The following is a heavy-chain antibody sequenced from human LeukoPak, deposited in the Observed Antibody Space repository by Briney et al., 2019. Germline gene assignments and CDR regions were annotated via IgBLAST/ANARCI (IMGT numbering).Heavy chain of an antibody. CDR3: ARDESGWNWGAFDI. Sequence: GGSLRLSCAASGFTFSSYEMNWVRQAPGKGLEWVANIKQDGGEKYYVDSVKGRFTISRDNANNSLSLQMNSLRAEDTAVYYCARDESGWNWGAFDIWGQGTMVTVSS. CDR1: GFTFSSYE. V-gene: IGHV3-7*01. J-gene: IGHJ3*02. CDR2: IKQDGGEK. D-gene: IGHD7-27*01.